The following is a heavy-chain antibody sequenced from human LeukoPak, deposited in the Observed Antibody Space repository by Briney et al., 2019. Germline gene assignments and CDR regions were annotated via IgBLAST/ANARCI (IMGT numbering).Heavy chain of an antibody. CDR2: ISSNGGST. D-gene: IGHD3-10*01. Sequence: PGGSLRLSCSAPGFTFSSYATHWVRQAPGKGLEYVSAISSNGGSTYYADSVKGRFTISRDNSKNTLYLQMSSLRAEDTAVYYCVKDRRYYYGSGSYYNNYFDYWGQGTLVTVSS. CDR3: VKDRRYYYGSGSYYNNYFDY. CDR1: GFTFSSYA. V-gene: IGHV3-64D*06. J-gene: IGHJ4*02.